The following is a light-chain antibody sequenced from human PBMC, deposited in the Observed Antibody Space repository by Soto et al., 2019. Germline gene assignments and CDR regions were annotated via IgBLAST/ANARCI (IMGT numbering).Light chain of an antibody. Sequence: DIQLTQSPSTLSASVGDRVTSTCRASQTISSWLAWYQQKPGKAPNLLIYKTSNLESGVPSRFSGSGSGTEFTLTISSLQPDDFATYYCQYYNDYCWTFGQGTEVEIK. V-gene: IGKV1-5*03. CDR2: KTS. J-gene: IGKJ1*01. CDR1: QTISSW. CDR3: QYYNDYCWT.